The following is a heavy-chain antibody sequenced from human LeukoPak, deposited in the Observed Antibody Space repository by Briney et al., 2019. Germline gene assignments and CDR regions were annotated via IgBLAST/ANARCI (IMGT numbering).Heavy chain of an antibody. CDR1: GFTFSSYA. Sequence: QPGGSLRLSCAASGFTFSSYAMSWVRQAPGKGLEWVSAISGSGGSTYYADSVKGRFTISRDNSKNTLYLQMNSLRAEDTAVYYCAKVGQYSSSWYVGLYYFDYWGQGTLVTVSS. V-gene: IGHV3-23*01. J-gene: IGHJ4*02. CDR2: ISGSGGST. CDR3: AKVGQYSSSWYVGLYYFDY. D-gene: IGHD6-13*01.